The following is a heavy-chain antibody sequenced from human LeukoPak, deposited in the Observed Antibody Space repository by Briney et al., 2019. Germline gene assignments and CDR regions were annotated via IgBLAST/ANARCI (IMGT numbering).Heavy chain of an antibody. V-gene: IGHV1-8*01. D-gene: IGHD5-18*01. J-gene: IGHJ4*02. Sequence: ASVKVSCKASGYTFTSYDINWVRQATGQGLEWMGWMNPNSGNTGYAQKFQGRVTMTEDTSTDTAYMELSSLRSEDTAVYYCATESSYGRSDWGQGTLVTVSS. CDR1: GYTFTSYD. CDR3: ATESSYGRSD. CDR2: MNPNSGNT.